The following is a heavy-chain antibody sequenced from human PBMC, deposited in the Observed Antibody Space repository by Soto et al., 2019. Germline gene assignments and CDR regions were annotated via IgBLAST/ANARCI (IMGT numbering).Heavy chain of an antibody. D-gene: IGHD6-25*01. V-gene: IGHV1-2*02. CDR3: ARAPSLGSSAFDY. CDR1: GYTFTGYY. Sequence: QVQLVQSGAEVKTPGASVKVSCKPSGYTFTGYYMHWVRQAPGQGLEWLGWFNPNSGGKIYAQKFQGRVTMTRDTSITTAYMELSRLRSEDTAVYYCARAPSLGSSAFDYWGQGTLVTVSS. J-gene: IGHJ4*02. CDR2: FNPNSGGK.